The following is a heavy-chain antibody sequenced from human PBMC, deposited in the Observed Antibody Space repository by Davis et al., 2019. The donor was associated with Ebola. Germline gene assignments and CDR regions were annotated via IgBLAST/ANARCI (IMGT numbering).Heavy chain of an antibody. Sequence: PGGSLRLSCATSGLTFSRHGMRWVRQAPGKGLEWVATIKKDGIQKYYVDSVKGRFIISRDNAKNSLYLQMNSLRDEDTAVYYCARVVSGYWGQGLLVTVSS. CDR1: GLTFSRHG. V-gene: IGHV3-7*03. CDR2: IKKDGIQK. J-gene: IGHJ4*02. D-gene: IGHD6-19*01. CDR3: ARVVSGY.